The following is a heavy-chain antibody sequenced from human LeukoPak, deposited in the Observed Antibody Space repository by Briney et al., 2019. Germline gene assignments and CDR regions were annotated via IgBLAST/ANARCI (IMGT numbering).Heavy chain of an antibody. D-gene: IGHD2/OR15-2a*01. Sequence: PWGSLRLSCAASGFTFSNYGMHWVRQAPGKGLEWVAVVFYDGSNKHYADFVKGRFTISRDNSKNTLYLQMNNLRAEDTAVYYCARDQAYYFSFADYWGQGNLVTVSS. CDR3: ARDQAYYFSFADY. CDR1: GFTFSNYG. CDR2: VFYDGSNK. V-gene: IGHV3-33*01. J-gene: IGHJ4*02.